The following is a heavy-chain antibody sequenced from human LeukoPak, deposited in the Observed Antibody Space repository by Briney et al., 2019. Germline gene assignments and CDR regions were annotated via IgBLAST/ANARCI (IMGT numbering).Heavy chain of an antibody. J-gene: IGHJ5*02. D-gene: IGHD1-14*01. V-gene: IGHV3-23*01. CDR1: GFSFSSYA. CDR2: LSDSGGDT. CDR3: ATERWFDP. Sequence: GGSLRLSCAASGFSFSSYAMSWVRQAPGEGLEWVSGLSDSGGDTIYADSVKGRFTISRDNSKNTLFLQMNSLRAEDTAVYYCATERWFDPWGQGTLVTVSS.